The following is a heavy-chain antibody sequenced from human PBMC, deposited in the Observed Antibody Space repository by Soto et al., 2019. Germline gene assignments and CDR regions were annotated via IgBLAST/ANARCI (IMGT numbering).Heavy chain of an antibody. Sequence: SETLSLTCTVSGGSISSSSYYWGWIRQPPGKGLEWIGSIYYSGSTYYNPSLKSRVTISVDTSKNQFSLKLSSVTAADTAVYYCARHRPATANWGLRGDYYYGMDVWGQGTTVTVSS. CDR3: ARHRPATANWGLRGDYYYGMDV. D-gene: IGHD7-27*01. CDR1: GGSISSSSYY. V-gene: IGHV4-39*01. J-gene: IGHJ6*02. CDR2: IYYSGST.